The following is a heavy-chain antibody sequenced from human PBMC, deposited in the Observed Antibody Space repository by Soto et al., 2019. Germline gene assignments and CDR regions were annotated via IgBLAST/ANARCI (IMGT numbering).Heavy chain of an antibody. CDR1: GFTFRSFT. D-gene: IGHD6-13*01. J-gene: IGHJ5*02. CDR2: ISSNSAYI. CDR3: TRDASRDSSARGWFDP. V-gene: IGHV3-21*01. Sequence: GGSLRLSCAASGFTFRSFTMNWVRQAPGKGLEWVSTISSNSAYIYYTDALRGRFTISRDNAKNSLHLQMNTLRAEDTAVYYCTRDASRDSSARGWFDPWGPGTLVTVSS.